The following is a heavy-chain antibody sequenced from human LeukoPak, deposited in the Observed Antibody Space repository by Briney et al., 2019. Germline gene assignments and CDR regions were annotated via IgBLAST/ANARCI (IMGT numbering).Heavy chain of an antibody. V-gene: IGHV5-51*01. D-gene: IGHD1-26*01. CDR2: IYPGDSDT. J-gene: IGHJ4*02. CDR1: GYCFTSYW. Sequence: GESLNVSCEGSGYCFTSYWIGWVRQMPGKGLEWMGVIYPGDSDTIYSPSFQGQVTISVDKSMRTAYLQWSSLKASDTAIYYCARHLRVGRIAPFDFWGQGTLVTVSS. CDR3: ARHLRVGRIAPFDF.